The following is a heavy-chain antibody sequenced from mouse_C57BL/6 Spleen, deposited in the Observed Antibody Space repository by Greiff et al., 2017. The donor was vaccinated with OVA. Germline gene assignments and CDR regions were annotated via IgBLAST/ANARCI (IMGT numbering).Heavy chain of an antibody. CDR1: GFNIKDDY. CDR2: IDPENGDT. CDR3: TTGGGFAY. V-gene: IGHV14-4*01. Sequence: EVQLQQSGAELVRPGASVKLSCTASGFNIKDDYMHWVKQRPEQGLEWIGWIDPENGDTEYASKFQGKATITADTSSNTAYLQLSSLTSEDTAVYYCTTGGGFAYWGQGTLATVSA. J-gene: IGHJ3*01.